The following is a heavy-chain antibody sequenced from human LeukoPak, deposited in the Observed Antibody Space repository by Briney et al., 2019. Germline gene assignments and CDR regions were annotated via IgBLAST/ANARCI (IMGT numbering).Heavy chain of an antibody. Sequence: SETLSLTCTVSGGSISSYYWSWIRQPPGKGLEWIGYIYYSGSTNYNPSLKSRVTISVDTSKNQFSLKLSSVTAADTAVYYCARRSYGSASPLRMDVWGQGTTVTVSS. V-gene: IGHV4-59*08. CDR1: GGSISSYY. CDR2: IYYSGST. J-gene: IGHJ6*02. CDR3: ARRSYGSASPLRMDV. D-gene: IGHD3-10*01.